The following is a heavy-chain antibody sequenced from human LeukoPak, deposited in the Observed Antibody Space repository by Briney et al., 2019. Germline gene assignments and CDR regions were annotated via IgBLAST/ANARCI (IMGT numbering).Heavy chain of an antibody. V-gene: IGHV4-30-2*01. Sequence: PSETLSLTCAVSGGSISSGGYSWSWIRQPPGKGLEWIGYIYHSGSTYYTPSLKSRVAISVDRSKNQFSLKLSSVTAADTAVYYCARDGGSSLVRGALSYWGQGTLVIVSS. CDR1: GGSISSGGYS. CDR2: IYHSGST. D-gene: IGHD3-10*01. J-gene: IGHJ4*02. CDR3: ARDGGSSLVRGALSY.